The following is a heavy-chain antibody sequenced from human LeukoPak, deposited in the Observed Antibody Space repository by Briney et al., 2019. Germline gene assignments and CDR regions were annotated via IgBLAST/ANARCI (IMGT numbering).Heavy chain of an antibody. Sequence: GGSLRLSCAASGFTFSSYAMTWVRQAPGKGLEWVSAISGSGGATYYADSVKGRFTISRDNSKNTLYLQMNSLRADDTAVYYCAKAGSSAWYSYYFDYWGQGSLVTVSS. CDR1: GFTFSSYA. V-gene: IGHV3-23*01. D-gene: IGHD6-19*01. J-gene: IGHJ4*02. CDR2: ISGSGGAT. CDR3: AKAGSSAWYSYYFDY.